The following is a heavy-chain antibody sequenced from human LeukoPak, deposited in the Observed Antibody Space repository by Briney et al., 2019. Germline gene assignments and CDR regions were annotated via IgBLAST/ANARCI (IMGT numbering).Heavy chain of an antibody. D-gene: IGHD6-13*01. CDR1: GFTFSSYS. Sequence: PGGSLRLSCAASGFTFSSYSMNWVRQAPGKGLEWVSSISSSSSYIYYADSVKGRFTISRDNAKNSLYLQMNSLRAEDTAVYYCARYEAAAGTVDYWGQGTLVTVSS. V-gene: IGHV3-21*01. J-gene: IGHJ4*02. CDR2: ISSSSSYI. CDR3: ARYEAAAGTVDY.